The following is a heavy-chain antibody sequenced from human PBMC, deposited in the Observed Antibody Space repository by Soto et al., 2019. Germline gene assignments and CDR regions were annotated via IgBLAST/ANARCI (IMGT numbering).Heavy chain of an antibody. J-gene: IGHJ5*02. D-gene: IGHD5-18*01. Sequence: GGYLRLSCAASRFSFSSYSMNVIRQAPGKGLGWVSSISSTSSHTYYAESVKGRFTISRDKAKSSLYLQMDSLRADDTAVYYCARGGYGPSAYPWGEAALVTVSS. CDR3: ARGGYGPSAYP. V-gene: IGHV3-21*01. CDR2: ISSTSSHT. CDR1: RFSFSSYS.